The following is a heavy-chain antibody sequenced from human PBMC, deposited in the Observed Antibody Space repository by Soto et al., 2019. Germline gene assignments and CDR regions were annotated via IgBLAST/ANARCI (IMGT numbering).Heavy chain of an antibody. CDR2: ISAYNGNT. CDR1: GYTFTSYG. D-gene: IGHD4-17*01. J-gene: IGHJ4*02. CDR3: ARVEGHGDGY. Sequence: QVQLVQSGAEVKKPGASVKVSCKASGYTFTSYGISWVRQAPGQGLEWMGWISAYNGNTNFAQKLQGRATMTTATSASTAYMQLRSVSCDDRTGWKWARVEGHGDGYWGKGAMVNASS. V-gene: IGHV1-18*01.